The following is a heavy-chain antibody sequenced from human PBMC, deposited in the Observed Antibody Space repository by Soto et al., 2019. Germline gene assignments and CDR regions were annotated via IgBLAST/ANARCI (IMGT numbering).Heavy chain of an antibody. CDR1: GYTFTGYY. J-gene: IGHJ6*02. D-gene: IGHD1-1*01. V-gene: IGHV1-2*02. Sequence: QVQLVQSGAEVKKPGASVKVSCKASGYTFTGYYMHWVRQAPGQGLEWMGWINPNSGGTNYAQKLQGRVTMTRDTSISTDYLELSRLRSDDTAVYYCARERSPVQLERSYYYYGMDVWGQGTTVTVSS. CDR3: ARERSPVQLERSYYYYGMDV. CDR2: INPNSGGT.